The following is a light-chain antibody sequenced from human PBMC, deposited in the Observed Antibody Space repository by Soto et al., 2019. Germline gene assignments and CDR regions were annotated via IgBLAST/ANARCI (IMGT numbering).Light chain of an antibody. J-gene: IGKJ2*01. Sequence: DIQMTQSPSSVSASVGDRVTITCRASQYISSWLAWYQQKPGKAPQLLIYAASSLQSGVRSRFSGSGSGTDFTLTISSLQPEDFATYYCLQSNSFPHTFGQGTKLEIK. CDR1: QYISSW. CDR2: AAS. V-gene: IGKV1-12*01. CDR3: LQSNSFPHT.